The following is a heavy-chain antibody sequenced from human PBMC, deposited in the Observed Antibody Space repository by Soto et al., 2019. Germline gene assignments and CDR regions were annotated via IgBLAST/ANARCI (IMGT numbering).Heavy chain of an antibody. J-gene: IGHJ6*02. V-gene: IGHV1-69*06. Sequence: QLVQSGAEVKKPGSSVKVSCKASGGTLSSNTINWVRQAPGQGLEWMGGIIPIFGTANYAQKFQGRVTITADKSTSTAYMEVSGLRSDDTAVYYCARDKGVGGHHGMDVWGQGTTVIVSS. CDR2: IIPIFGTA. CDR1: GGTLSSNT. CDR3: ARDKGVGGHHGMDV.